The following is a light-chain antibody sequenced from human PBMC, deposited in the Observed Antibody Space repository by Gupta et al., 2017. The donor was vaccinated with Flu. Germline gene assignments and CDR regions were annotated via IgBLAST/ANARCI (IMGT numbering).Light chain of an antibody. CDR2: SNN. CDR1: SSNIGSNT. CDR3: AAWDDSLNGRV. Sequence: QSVLTQPPSASGTPGQRVTIPCSGSSSNIGSNTVNWYQQLPGTAPKILIYSNNQRPSGVPDRFSGSKSGTSASLAISGLQSEDEADYYCAAWDDSLNGRVFGGGTKLTVL. V-gene: IGLV1-44*01. J-gene: IGLJ3*02.